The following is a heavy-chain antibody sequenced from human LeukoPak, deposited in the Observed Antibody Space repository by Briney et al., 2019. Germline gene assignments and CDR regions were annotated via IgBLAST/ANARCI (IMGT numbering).Heavy chain of an antibody. J-gene: IGHJ4*02. CDR2: IYYSGST. CDR1: GGSISSGDYY. D-gene: IGHD3-22*01. CDR3: ARVRRDYDSSGYYPHYFDY. V-gene: IGHV4-30-4*01. Sequence: PSQTLSLTCTVSGGSISSGDYYWSWIRQPPGKGLEWIGYIYYSGSTYYNPSLKSRVTISVDTSKNQFSLKLSSVTAADTAVYYCARVRRDYDSSGYYPHYFDYWGQGTLVTVSS.